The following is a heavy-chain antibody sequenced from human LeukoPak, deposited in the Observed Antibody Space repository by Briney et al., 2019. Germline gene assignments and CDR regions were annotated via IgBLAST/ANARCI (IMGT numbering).Heavy chain of an antibody. J-gene: IGHJ4*02. D-gene: IGHD6-13*01. CDR2: INHNGNVN. V-gene: IGHV3-7*03. CDR1: GFTFSHAW. CDR3: ARDGEGSSYQFDY. Sequence: GGSLRLSCAASGFTFSHAWMNWARQAPGKGLEWVASINHNGNVNYYVDSVKGRFTISRDNAKNSLYLQMSNLRAEDTAVYYCARDGEGSSYQFDYWGQGTLVTVSS.